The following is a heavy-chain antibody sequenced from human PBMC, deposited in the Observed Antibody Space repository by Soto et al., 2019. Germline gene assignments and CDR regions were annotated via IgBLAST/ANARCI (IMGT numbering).Heavy chain of an antibody. Sequence: LGESLKISCKGSGYSFTSYWISWVRQMPGKGLEWMGRIDPSDSYTNYSPSFQGHVTISADKSISTAYLQWSSLKASDTAMYYCARTSMQSRGYSYGHGGMDVWGQGTMVTVSS. CDR3: ARTSMQSRGYSYGHGGMDV. CDR1: GYSFTSYW. CDR2: IDPSDSYT. D-gene: IGHD5-18*01. J-gene: IGHJ6*02. V-gene: IGHV5-10-1*01.